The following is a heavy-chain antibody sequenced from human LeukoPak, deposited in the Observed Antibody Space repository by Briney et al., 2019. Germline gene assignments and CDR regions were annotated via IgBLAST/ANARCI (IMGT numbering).Heavy chain of an antibody. CDR1: GYTFTSYG. D-gene: IGHD2-8*01. J-gene: IGHJ3*02. CDR2: ISAYNGNT. Sequence: ASVKVSCKASGYTFTSYGISWVRQAPGQGREGMGWISAYNGNTNYAQKLQGRVTMTTDTSNSTAYMELRSLRSDDTAVYYCARALYDSDAFDIWGQGTMVTVSS. V-gene: IGHV1-18*01. CDR3: ARALYDSDAFDI.